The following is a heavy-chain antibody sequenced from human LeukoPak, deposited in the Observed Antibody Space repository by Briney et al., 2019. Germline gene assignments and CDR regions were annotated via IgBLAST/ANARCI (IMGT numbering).Heavy chain of an antibody. CDR3: ARGYSNRWYVWFDP. CDR1: GGSISSYY. CDR2: IYYSGST. D-gene: IGHD6-13*01. Sequence: PSETLSLTCTVSGGSISSYYWSWIRQPPGKGLEWIGYIYYSGSTNYNPSLKSRVTISVDTSKNQFSLKLSSVTAADTAVYYCARGYSNRWYVWFDPWGQGTLVTVSS. V-gene: IGHV4-59*01. J-gene: IGHJ5*02.